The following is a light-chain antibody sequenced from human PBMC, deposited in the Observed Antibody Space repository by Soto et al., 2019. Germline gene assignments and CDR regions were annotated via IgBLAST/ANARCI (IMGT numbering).Light chain of an antibody. CDR2: AAS. CDR1: QSISSY. Sequence: DIQMTQSPSSLSASVGDRVTITCRASQSISSYLNWYQQKPGKAPKLLIYAASSLQSGVPSRFSGSGSGTDFTLTISSLQPEDFATYYCPQSYRTPPSFGPRTKVDIK. CDR3: PQSYRTPPS. V-gene: IGKV1-39*01. J-gene: IGKJ3*01.